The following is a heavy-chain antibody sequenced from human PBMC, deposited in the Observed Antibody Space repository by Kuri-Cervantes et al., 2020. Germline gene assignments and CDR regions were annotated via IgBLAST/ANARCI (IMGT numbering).Heavy chain of an antibody. CDR1: GYTFATYW. D-gene: IGHD3-3*01. CDR3: VRLPGGSSGYYLFDPYYFDY. V-gene: IGHV5-51*01. CDR2: IYPDDSDT. Sequence: GGSLRLSCKGSGYTFATYWVAWLRQMPGRGLEWMGIIYPDDSDTRYSPSLEGRVSISADKSTSTAYLQWSSLKASDNAMYYCVRLPGGSSGYYLFDPYYFDYWGQGTQVTVSS. J-gene: IGHJ4*02.